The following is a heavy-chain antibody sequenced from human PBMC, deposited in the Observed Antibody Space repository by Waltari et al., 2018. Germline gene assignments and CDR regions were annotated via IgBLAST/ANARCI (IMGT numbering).Heavy chain of an antibody. CDR1: GGTFNSYA. D-gene: IGHD6-13*01. V-gene: IGHV1-69*04. CDR2: IIPIFGKV. Sequence: QVQLVQSGAEVKKPGSSVRVSCKASGGTFNSYAISWVRQAPGQGLEWMGRIIPIFGKVNYAQKFQGRVTITADKSTSTADMELSSLRSEDTAVYYCARDRGYSSTWYRWLDPWGQGTLVTVSS. CDR3: ARDRGYSSTWYRWLDP. J-gene: IGHJ5*02.